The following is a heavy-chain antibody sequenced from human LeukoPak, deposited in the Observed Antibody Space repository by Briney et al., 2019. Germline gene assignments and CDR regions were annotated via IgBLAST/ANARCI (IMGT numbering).Heavy chain of an antibody. CDR2: ISGSGGST. V-gene: IGHV3-23*01. Sequence: GGSLRLSCAASGFTFSSYAMSWVRQAPGRGLEWVSAISGSGGSTYYADSVKGRFTISRDNSKNTLYLQMNSLRAEDTAVYYCAKRGNVVVISGIGYYYYGMDVWGQGTTVTVSS. CDR1: GFTFSSYA. CDR3: AKRGNVVVISGIGYYYYGMDV. J-gene: IGHJ6*02. D-gene: IGHD3-22*01.